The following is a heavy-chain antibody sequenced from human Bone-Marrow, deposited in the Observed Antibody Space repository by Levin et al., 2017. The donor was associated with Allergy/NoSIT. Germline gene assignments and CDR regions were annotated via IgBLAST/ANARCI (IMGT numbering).Heavy chain of an antibody. D-gene: IGHD6-19*01. Sequence: GGSLRLSCAASGFTFSSYWMHWVRQAPGKGLVWVSRINSDGSSTDYADSVKGRFAISRDNTKNTLYLQMSSLRAEDTAVYYCARKGGAVSRTYYYYMDVWGKGTTVTVSS. CDR2: INSDGSST. J-gene: IGHJ6*03. V-gene: IGHV3-74*01. CDR3: ARKGGAVSRTYYYYMDV. CDR1: GFTFSSYW.